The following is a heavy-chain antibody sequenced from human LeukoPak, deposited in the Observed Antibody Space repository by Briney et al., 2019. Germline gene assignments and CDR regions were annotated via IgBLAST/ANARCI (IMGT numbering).Heavy chain of an antibody. V-gene: IGHV4-4*07. CDR2: IYTSGST. CDR3: AREHDSSGYYYVLDY. CDR1: GGSISSYY. J-gene: IGHJ4*02. D-gene: IGHD3-22*01. Sequence: SETLSLSCTVSGGSISSYYWSWIRQPAGKGLEWIGRIYTSGSTNYNPSLKSRVTMSVDTSKNQFSLKLSSVTAADTAVYYCAREHDSSGYYYVLDYWGQGTLVTVSS.